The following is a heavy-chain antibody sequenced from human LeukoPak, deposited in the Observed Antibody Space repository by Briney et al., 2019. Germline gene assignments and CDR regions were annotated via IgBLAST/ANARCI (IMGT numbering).Heavy chain of an antibody. D-gene: IGHD1-14*01. CDR1: GFTFTIYS. J-gene: IGHJ6*03. Sequence: GGSLRLSCAASGFTFTIYSMNWVRQAPGKGLEWVSSISSSSGHMNYADSVKGRFTISRDNAKNSLYLQVNSLRAEDTAVYYCARAGAGSNYYYFMDLWGKGTTVTVSS. CDR2: ISSSSGHM. CDR3: ARAGAGSNYYYFMDL. V-gene: IGHV3-21*01.